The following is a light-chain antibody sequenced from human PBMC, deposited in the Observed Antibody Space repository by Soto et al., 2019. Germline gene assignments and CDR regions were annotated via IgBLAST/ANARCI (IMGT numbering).Light chain of an antibody. V-gene: IGKV3-15*01. CDR3: QQYNDWPPLT. J-gene: IGKJ5*01. CDR2: GAS. CDR1: QSVSTN. Sequence: EIVVTQAPATRSVSPGDKATLSCRASQSVSTNLAWYQQKPGQAPRLLIYGASTRATGFPARFSGGGSGTEFTLTISSLQSEDFAVYYCQQYNDWPPLTFGQGTRLEIK.